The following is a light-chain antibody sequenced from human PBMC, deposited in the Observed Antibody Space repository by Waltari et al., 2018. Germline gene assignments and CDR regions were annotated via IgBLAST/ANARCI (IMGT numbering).Light chain of an antibody. CDR1: QSLSNN. CDR2: DTS. V-gene: IGKV3-11*01. Sequence: DIVLTQSPATLSLSPGERATPSCRASQSLSNNLAWYQQKPGQAHRLLIYDTSHRATVIPARFSGSGFGTDFTLTGRSLEPEDFAVYYCQQRRNWPLTFGGRTKVEIK. J-gene: IGKJ4*01. CDR3: QQRRNWPLT.